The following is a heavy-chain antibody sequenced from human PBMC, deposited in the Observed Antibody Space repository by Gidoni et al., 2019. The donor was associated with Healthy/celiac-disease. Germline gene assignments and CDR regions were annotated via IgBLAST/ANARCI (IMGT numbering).Heavy chain of an antibody. CDR1: GFPRSTARMG. J-gene: IGHJ3*02. CDR3: ARRKDPGAWELHAFDI. D-gene: IGHD1-26*01. Sequence: QVTLTQSAPVLVTPTATPPPTCTVPGFPRSTARMGVSWIRQPPGKALEWLARMFSNDEKSYSTSLKSRLTISKDTSKSQVVLTMTNMDPVDTATYYCARRKDPGAWELHAFDIWGQGTMVTVSS. V-gene: IGHV2-26*01. CDR2: MFSNDEK.